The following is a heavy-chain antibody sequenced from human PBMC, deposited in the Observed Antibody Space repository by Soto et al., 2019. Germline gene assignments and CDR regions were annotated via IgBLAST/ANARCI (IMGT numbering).Heavy chain of an antibody. CDR3: GKGGGGDHGY. CDR2: ITITGDTT. CDR1: GFIFTTSD. Sequence: EVQLVESEGGLVQPGGSLRLSCEASGFIFTTSDMSWVRQAPGKGLEWISSITITGDTTHYADSVKGRFTISRDNSRNPVYLQMNSLTVDGPGGYYCGKGGGGDHGYWGQGTLVAVSS. J-gene: IGHJ4*02. D-gene: IGHD2-21*02. V-gene: IGHV3-23*04.